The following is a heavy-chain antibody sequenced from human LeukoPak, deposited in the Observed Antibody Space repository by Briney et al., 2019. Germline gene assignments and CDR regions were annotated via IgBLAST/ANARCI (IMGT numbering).Heavy chain of an antibody. J-gene: IGHJ6*02. CDR3: ATALYGSGSYRLTPGYYYYGMDV. CDR2: FDPEDGET. Sequence: GASVKVSCKVSGYTLTELFMHWVRHAPGKGLEWMGGFDPEDGETIYAQKFQGRVTMTEDTSTDTAYMELSSLRSEDTAVYYCATALYGSGSYRLTPGYYYYGMDVWGQGTTVTVSS. D-gene: IGHD3-10*01. V-gene: IGHV1-24*01. CDR1: GYTLTELF.